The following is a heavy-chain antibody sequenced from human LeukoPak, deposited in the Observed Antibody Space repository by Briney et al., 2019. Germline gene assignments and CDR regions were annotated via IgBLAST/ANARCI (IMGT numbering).Heavy chain of an antibody. V-gene: IGHV1-2*02. CDR1: GYSFSDHY. CDR2: ISPHNGDT. D-gene: IGHD3/OR15-3a*01. Sequence: GASVKVSCKAPGYSFSDHYIHWVRQAPGQGLEWMGWISPHNGDTNYEQMFQGRLTLTRDTSISTVYMEASGLRSDDAAVYYCAREGTVRELDYWGQGTLVTVSS. J-gene: IGHJ1*01. CDR3: AREGTVRELDY.